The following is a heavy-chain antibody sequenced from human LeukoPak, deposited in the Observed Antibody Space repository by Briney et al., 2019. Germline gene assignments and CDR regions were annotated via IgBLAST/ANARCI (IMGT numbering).Heavy chain of an antibody. D-gene: IGHD3-22*01. CDR2: ISWNSGSI. V-gene: IGHV3-9*01. Sequence: PGGSLRLSCAASGFTFDDYAMHWVRQAPGKGLEWVSGISWNSGSIGYADSVKGRFTISRDNAKNSLYLQMNSLRAEDTALYYCATALYYYDSSGYSLDYWGQGTLVTVSS. CDR1: GFTFDDYA. CDR3: ATALYYYDSSGYSLDY. J-gene: IGHJ4*02.